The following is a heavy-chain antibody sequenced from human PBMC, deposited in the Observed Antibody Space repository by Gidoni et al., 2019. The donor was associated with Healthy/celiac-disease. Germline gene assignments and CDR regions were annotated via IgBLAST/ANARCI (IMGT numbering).Heavy chain of an antibody. D-gene: IGHD3-22*01. CDR1: GFTFSSYA. J-gene: IGHJ4*02. CDR3: ARVNGRDYYDSLDY. Sequence: QVQLVESGGGVVQPGRSLRLSCAASGFTFSSYAMHWVRQAPGKGLGWVAVISYDGSNKYYADSVKGRFTISRDNSKNTLYLQMNSLRAEDTAVYYCARVNGRDYYDSLDYWGQGTLVTVSS. CDR2: ISYDGSNK. V-gene: IGHV3-30*04.